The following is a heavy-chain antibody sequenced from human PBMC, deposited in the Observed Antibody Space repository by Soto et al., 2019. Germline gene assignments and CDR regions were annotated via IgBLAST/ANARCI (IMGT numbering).Heavy chain of an antibody. D-gene: IGHD2-8*01. CDR2: ISSSSSTI. CDR3: ARVVLCTNGVCYTNSGWFDP. CDR1: GFTFSSYS. Sequence: GGSLRLSCAASGFTFSSYSMNWVRQAPGKGLEWVSYISSSSSTIYYADSVKGRFTISRDNAKNSLYLQMNSLRAEDTAVDYCARVVLCTNGVCYTNSGWFDPWGQGTLVTVSS. V-gene: IGHV3-48*01. J-gene: IGHJ5*02.